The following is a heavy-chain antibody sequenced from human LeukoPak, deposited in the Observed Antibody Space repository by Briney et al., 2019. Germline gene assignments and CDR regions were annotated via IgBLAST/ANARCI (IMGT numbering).Heavy chain of an antibody. J-gene: IGHJ6*03. V-gene: IGHV1-69*05. CDR3: GYSSLGEMRKYYYYYMDV. CDR1: GGTFSSYA. D-gene: IGHD3-10*01. CDR2: IIPIFGTA. Sequence: WASVKVSCKASGGTFSSYAISWVRQAPGQGLEWMGGIIPIFGTANYAQKFRGRVTITTDESTSTAYMELSSLRSEDTAVYYCGYSSLGEMRKYYYYYMDVWGKGTTVTVSS.